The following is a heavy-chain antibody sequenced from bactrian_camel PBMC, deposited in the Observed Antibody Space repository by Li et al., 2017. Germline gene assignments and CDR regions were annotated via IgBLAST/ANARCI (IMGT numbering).Heavy chain of an antibody. J-gene: IGHJ6*01. CDR2: IDNRT. Sequence: GGGSVQAGGPLSLSCAVSGPAHLKNCMGWVRQAPGKEREGVAVIDNRTHYADSVKGRFTISEDNARSTFSLQMDSLKPEDTAMYYCTADETRGADCSGKFGYWGQGTQVTVS. D-gene: IGHD2*01. V-gene: IGHV3S53*01. CDR3: TADETRGADCSGKFGY. CDR1: GPAHLKNC.